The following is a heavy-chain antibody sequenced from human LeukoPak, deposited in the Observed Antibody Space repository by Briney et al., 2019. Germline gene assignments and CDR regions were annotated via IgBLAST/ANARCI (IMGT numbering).Heavy chain of an antibody. J-gene: IGHJ4*02. D-gene: IGHD1-1*01. CDR3: ARRESYNEILDF. Sequence: PSQTLSLTCTVSGGSISNYYWTWIRQPPGKGLEWIGYIYYSGRTNYNPSLKSRVTMSVDTSNNQFSLKLTSVTAADTAVYYCARRESYNEILDFWGQGTLVTVSS. CDR1: GGSISNYY. V-gene: IGHV4-59*08. CDR2: IYYSGRT.